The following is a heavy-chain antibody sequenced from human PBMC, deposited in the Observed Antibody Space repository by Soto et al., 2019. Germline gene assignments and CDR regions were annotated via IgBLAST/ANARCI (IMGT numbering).Heavy chain of an antibody. D-gene: IGHD2-21*02. CDR1: GFTFTTYA. Sequence: QVQLVQSGGGVVQPGSSLRLSCAASGFTFTTYAMFWVRQAPGKGLQWVAVVSNDGSNIFYADSVKGRFTISRDDSSNTLHLQMNSLKSEDTAVYFWARGGLVVVTPIPPFIDSWGQGTLVTVSS. CDR2: VSNDGSNI. CDR3: ARGGLVVVTPIPPFIDS. J-gene: IGHJ4*02. V-gene: IGHV3-30-3*01.